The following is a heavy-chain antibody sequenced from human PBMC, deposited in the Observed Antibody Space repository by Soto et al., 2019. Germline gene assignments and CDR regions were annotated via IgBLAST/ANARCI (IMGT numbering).Heavy chain of an antibody. D-gene: IGHD4-4*01. CDR3: ARGMTTVTTYDY. V-gene: IGHV4-30-2*01. CDR1: GGSISSGGYS. CDR2: IYHSGST. J-gene: IGHJ4*02. Sequence: SETLSLTCAVSGGSISSGGYSWSWIRQPPGKGLEWIGYIYHSGSTYYNPSLKSRVTISVDRSKNQFSLNLSSVTAADTAVYYCARGMTTVTTYDYWGQGTLVTVSS.